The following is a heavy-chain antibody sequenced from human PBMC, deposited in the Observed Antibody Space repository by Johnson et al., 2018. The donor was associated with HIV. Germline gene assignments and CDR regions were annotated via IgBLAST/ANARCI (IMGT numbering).Heavy chain of an antibody. CDR3: ARDWRGDSSGYYYFFSFDI. CDR1: GFTFSYYA. Sequence: QVQLVESGGGLVQPGRSLRLSCAASGFTFSYYAMHWVRQAPGKGLEWVAVISYDGSNKYYADSVKGRFTISRDNSKNTLYLQMNSLRAEDTAVYYCARDWRGDSSGYYYFFSFDIWGQGTMVTVSS. V-gene: IGHV3-30-3*01. J-gene: IGHJ3*02. CDR2: ISYDGSNK. D-gene: IGHD3-22*01.